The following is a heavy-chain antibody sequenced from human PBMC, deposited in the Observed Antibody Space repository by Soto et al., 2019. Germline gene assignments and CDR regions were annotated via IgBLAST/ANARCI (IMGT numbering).Heavy chain of an antibody. D-gene: IGHD5-12*01. V-gene: IGHV4-34*01. CDR3: SRGQEAIVATH. CDR1: GGSFSGYY. Sequence: QVQLQQRGAGLLKPSETLSLTCAVYGGSFSGYYWSWIRQPPGKGLEWIGEIKDGGNTNYSPSLKSRVTISADTSQNQFSLKLNSVTAADTAVYSCSRGQEAIVATHWDQGTLVTVSS. J-gene: IGHJ4*02. CDR2: IKDGGNT.